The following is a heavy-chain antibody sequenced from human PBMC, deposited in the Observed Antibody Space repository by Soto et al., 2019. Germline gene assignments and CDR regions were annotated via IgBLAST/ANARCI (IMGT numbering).Heavy chain of an antibody. CDR3: GRLIHCLTTSCYFDY. Sequence: PSETLSLTCTVSGASISSPHDYWGWIRQSPGRGLEWIGSIYYSGSTYYNPSLRSRVTISVDTSKNQFSLKMSSVTAADTSVYYCGRLIHCLTTSCYFDYWGQGALVTVSS. D-gene: IGHD2-2*01. J-gene: IGHJ4*02. CDR2: IYYSGST. CDR1: GASISSPHDY. V-gene: IGHV4-39*01.